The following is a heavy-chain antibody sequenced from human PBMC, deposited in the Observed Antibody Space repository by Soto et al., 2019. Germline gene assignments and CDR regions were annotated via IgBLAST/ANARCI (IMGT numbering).Heavy chain of an antibody. Sequence: ASVKVSCKASGSTFASYGINWVRQATGQGLEWMGWMNPNSGNTGYAQKFQGRVTMTRNTSISTAYMELSSLRSEDTAVYYCARRSYYYGSGSYGGYNWFDPWGQGTLVTVS. CDR2: MNPNSGNT. CDR1: GSTFASYG. J-gene: IGHJ5*02. D-gene: IGHD3-10*01. V-gene: IGHV1-8*01. CDR3: ARRSYYYGSGSYGGYNWFDP.